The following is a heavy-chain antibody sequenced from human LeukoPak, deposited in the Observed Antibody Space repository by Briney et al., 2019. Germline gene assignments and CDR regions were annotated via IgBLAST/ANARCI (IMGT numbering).Heavy chain of an antibody. Sequence: SETLSLTCTVSGGSISSSSYYWGWIRQPPGKGLEWIGDISYSGSTYYNPSLKSRVTISVDTSKNQFSLKLSSVTATDTAVYYCARMYGSGSYYYYYGMDVWGQGTTVTVSS. CDR1: GGSISSSSYY. V-gene: IGHV4-39*01. D-gene: IGHD3-10*01. J-gene: IGHJ6*02. CDR3: ARMYGSGSYYYYYGMDV. CDR2: ISYSGST.